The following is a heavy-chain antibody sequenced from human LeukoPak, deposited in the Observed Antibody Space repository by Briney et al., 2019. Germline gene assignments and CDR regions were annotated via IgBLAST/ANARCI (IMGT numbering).Heavy chain of an antibody. J-gene: IGHJ4*02. V-gene: IGHV3-7*01. CDR3: ARDSSSWPPVNLFSDY. Sequence: GGSLRLSCAASGFTFSSYWMSWVRQAPGKGLEWVANIKQDGSEKYYVDSVKDRFTISRDNAKNSLYLQMNSLRAEDTAVYYCARDSSSWPPVNLFSDYWGQGTLVTVSS. D-gene: IGHD6-13*01. CDR2: IKQDGSEK. CDR1: GFTFSSYW.